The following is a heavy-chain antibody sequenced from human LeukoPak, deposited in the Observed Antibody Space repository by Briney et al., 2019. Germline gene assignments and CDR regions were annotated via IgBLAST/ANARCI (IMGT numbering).Heavy chain of an antibody. V-gene: IGHV3-33*01. D-gene: IGHD3-22*01. CDR2: IWYDGSNK. CDR3: ARDDSYYDSSGYYFY. Sequence: GRSLGLSCAASGFTFSSYGMHWVRQAPGKGLEWVAVIWYDGSNKYYADSVKGRFTISRDNSKNTLYLQMNSLRAEDTAVYYCARDDSYYDSSGYYFYWGQGTLVTVSS. CDR1: GFTFSSYG. J-gene: IGHJ4*02.